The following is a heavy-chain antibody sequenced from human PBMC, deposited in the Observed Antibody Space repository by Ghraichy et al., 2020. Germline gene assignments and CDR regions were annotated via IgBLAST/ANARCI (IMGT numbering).Heavy chain of an antibody. CDR1: GGSISSYY. J-gene: IGHJ4*02. V-gene: IGHV4-59*01. CDR2: IYYSGST. Sequence: SETLSLTCTVSGGSISSYYWSWIRQPPGKGLEWIGYIYYSGSTNYNPSLKSRVTISVDTSKNQFSLKLSSVTAADTAVYYCARDHGPDYYDSSGYYYGLDYWGQGTLVTVSS. CDR3: ARDHGPDYYDSSGYYYGLDY. D-gene: IGHD3-22*01.